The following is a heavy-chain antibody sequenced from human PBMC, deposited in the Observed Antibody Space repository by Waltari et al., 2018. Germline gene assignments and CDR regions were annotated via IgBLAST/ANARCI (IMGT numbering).Heavy chain of an antibody. CDR3: ARDASAAMRDAFDI. J-gene: IGHJ3*02. CDR2: LYYSGST. Sequence: QVQLQESGPGLVKPSETLSLTCTVSGGSISSYYWSWIRQPPGKGLEWIGYLYYSGSTNYNPPLKSRVTISLDTSKNQFSLKLSSVTAADTAVYYCARDASAAMRDAFDIWGQGTMVTVSS. CDR1: GGSISSYY. V-gene: IGHV4-59*12. D-gene: IGHD2-2*01.